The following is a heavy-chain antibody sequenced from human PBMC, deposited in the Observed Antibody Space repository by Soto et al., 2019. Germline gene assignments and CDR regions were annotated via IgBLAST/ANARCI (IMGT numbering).Heavy chain of an antibody. CDR1: GGSFSGYY. D-gene: IGHD5-12*01. V-gene: IGHV4-34*01. CDR3: AREGGYGYSGYDFT. CDR2: INHSGST. Sequence: SETLSLTCAVYGGSFSGYYWSWIRQPPGKGLEWIGEINHSGSTNYNPSLKSRVTISVDTSKNQFSLKLSSVTAADTAVYYCAREGGYGYSGYDFTWGQGTLVTVSS. J-gene: IGHJ4*02.